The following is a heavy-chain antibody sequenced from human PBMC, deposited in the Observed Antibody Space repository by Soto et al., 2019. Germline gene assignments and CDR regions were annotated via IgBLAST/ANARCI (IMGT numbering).Heavy chain of an antibody. CDR3: AKIGGHMVRGVQNWFDP. V-gene: IGHV4-4*01. CDR1: DGSSIGPNG. CDR2: IYYSETT. Sequence: PAETLSLTYAVADGSSIGPNGCSWVNQSPGEGLEWIGYIYYSETTNYNPSLQSRVTISVDTSKNQFSLKLSSVTAADTAVYSCAKIGGHMVRGVQNWFDPWGQGTLVTVSS. J-gene: IGHJ5*02. D-gene: IGHD3-10*01.